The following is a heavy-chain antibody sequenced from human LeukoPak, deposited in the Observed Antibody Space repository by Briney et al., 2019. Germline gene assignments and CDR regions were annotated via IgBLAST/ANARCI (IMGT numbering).Heavy chain of an antibody. CDR2: FDPEDGEA. Sequence: AASVKVSCNVSGYSLSGVSMHWLRQAPGKGLEWMGSFDPEDGEAIYAQSFQGTISMTEDISTDTAYMAVNSLKSEATTIYYCASDIQQLVLFAYWGQGTLVTVSS. D-gene: IGHD6-13*01. V-gene: IGHV1-24*01. CDR3: ASDIQQLVLFAY. J-gene: IGHJ4*02. CDR1: GYSLSGVS.